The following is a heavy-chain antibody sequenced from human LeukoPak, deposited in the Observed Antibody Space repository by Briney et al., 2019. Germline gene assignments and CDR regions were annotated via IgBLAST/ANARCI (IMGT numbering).Heavy chain of an antibody. CDR3: ARGFAGFDP. J-gene: IGHJ5*02. CDR2: ISTDGSST. CDR1: GFTFSSYW. V-gene: IGHV3-74*01. Sequence: GGSLRLSCAASGFTFSSYWMHWVRQAPGKGPVWVSRISTDGSSTSYADSVKGRFTISRDNAKKTLYLQMNSLRAEDTAVFYCARGFAGFDPWGQGTLVTVSS.